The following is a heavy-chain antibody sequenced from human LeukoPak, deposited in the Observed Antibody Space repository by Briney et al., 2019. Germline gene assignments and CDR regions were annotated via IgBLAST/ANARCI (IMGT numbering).Heavy chain of an antibody. Sequence: GASVKVSCKASGYTLTDYYMYWVRQAPAPGLEWMGWINPNSGDTNYAQKFHGRVTMTRDTSISKAYMELSRLTSDDTAIYYCARDWRGSYFPDFWGQGTLDSVSS. J-gene: IGHJ4*02. V-gene: IGHV1-2*02. CDR2: INPNSGDT. D-gene: IGHD1-26*01. CDR3: ARDWRGSYFPDF. CDR1: GYTLTDYY.